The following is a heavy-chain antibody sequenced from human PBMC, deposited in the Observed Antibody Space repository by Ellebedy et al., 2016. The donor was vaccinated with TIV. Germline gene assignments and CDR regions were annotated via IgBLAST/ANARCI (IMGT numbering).Heavy chain of an antibody. D-gene: IGHD2-21*02. Sequence: ASVKVSCKASGGTFSSYAISWVRQAPGQGLEWMGGIIPIFGTANYAQKFQGRVTITADKSTSTAYMELSSLRSEDTAVYYCARAPPLFGDLGYYYYYGMDVWGQGTTVTVSS. CDR3: ARAPPLFGDLGYYYYYGMDV. J-gene: IGHJ6*02. V-gene: IGHV1-69*06. CDR1: GGTFSSYA. CDR2: IIPIFGTA.